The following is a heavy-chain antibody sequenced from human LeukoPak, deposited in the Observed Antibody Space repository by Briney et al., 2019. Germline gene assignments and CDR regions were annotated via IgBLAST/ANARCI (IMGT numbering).Heavy chain of an antibody. J-gene: IGHJ6*02. D-gene: IGHD2-2*01. CDR1: GFTFSSYS. CDR2: ISSSSSYI. V-gene: IGHV3-21*01. CDR3: ARDPGYCSSTSCYLSSGYYYYYYGMDV. Sequence: GGSLRLSCAASGFTFSSYSMNWVRQAPGKGLEWVSSISSSSSYIYYADSVKGRFTISRDNAKNSLYLQMNSLRAEDTAVYYCARDPGYCSSTSCYLSSGYYYYYYGMDVWGQGTTVTVSS.